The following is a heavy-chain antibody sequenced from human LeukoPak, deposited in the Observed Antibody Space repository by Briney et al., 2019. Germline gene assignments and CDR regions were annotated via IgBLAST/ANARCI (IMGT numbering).Heavy chain of an antibody. V-gene: IGHV2-5*01. D-gene: IGHD2-15*01. J-gene: IGHJ5*02. CDR2: IYWNDDK. CDR3: AHRPDPVVVSPGGFDP. CDR1: GFSLTTSGVG. Sequence: SGPTLVKPTQTLTLTCTFSGFSLTTSGVGVGWIRQPPGKALEWLALIYWNDDKRYSPSLKSRLTITKDTSKNQVVLTMTNMDPVDTGTYYCAHRPDPVVVSPGGFDPWGQGTLVTVSS.